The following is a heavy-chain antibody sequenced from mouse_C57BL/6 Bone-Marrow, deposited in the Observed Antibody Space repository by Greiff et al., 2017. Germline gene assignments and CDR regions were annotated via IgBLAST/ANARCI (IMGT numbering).Heavy chain of an antibody. CDR2: IHPNSGST. J-gene: IGHJ2*01. CDR1: GYTFTSYW. D-gene: IGHD2-4*01. CDR3: ARVGYDYDLHFDY. V-gene: IGHV1-64*01. Sequence: QVHVKQPGAELVKPGASVKLSCKASGYTFTSYWMHWVKQRPGQGLEWIGMIHPNSGSTNYNEKFKSKATLTVDKSSSTAYMQLSSLTSEDSAVYYCARVGYDYDLHFDYWGQGTTLTVSS.